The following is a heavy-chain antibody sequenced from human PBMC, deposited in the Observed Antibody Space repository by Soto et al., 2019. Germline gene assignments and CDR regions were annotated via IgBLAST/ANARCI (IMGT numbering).Heavy chain of an antibody. Sequence: PSETLSLTCTVSGGSISSYYWSWIRQPPGKGLEWIGYIYYSGSTNYNPSLKSRVTISVDTSKNQFSLKLSSVTAADTAVYYCARGPFKYYDILTGSNWFDPWGQGTLVTVSS. J-gene: IGHJ5*02. CDR1: GGSISSYY. V-gene: IGHV4-59*01. D-gene: IGHD3-9*01. CDR2: IYYSGST. CDR3: ARGPFKYYDILTGSNWFDP.